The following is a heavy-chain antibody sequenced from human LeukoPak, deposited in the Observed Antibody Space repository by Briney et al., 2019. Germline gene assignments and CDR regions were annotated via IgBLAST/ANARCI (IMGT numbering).Heavy chain of an antibody. J-gene: IGHJ4*02. V-gene: IGHV3-48*03. Sequence: PGGSLRLSCVASGFTFSSYEMNWVRQAPGKGLEWVSYISSSGSTKYNTDSVKGRFTISRDNAKNSLYLQMNSLRAEDTAVYYGAREATSRYWGQGTLVTVSS. CDR2: ISSSGSTK. CDR3: AREATSRY. CDR1: GFTFSSYE. D-gene: IGHD5-12*01.